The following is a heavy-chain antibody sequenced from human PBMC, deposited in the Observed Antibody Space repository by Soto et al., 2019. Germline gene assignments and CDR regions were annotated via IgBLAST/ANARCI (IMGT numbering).Heavy chain of an antibody. CDR2: INAGNGNA. CDR3: ARAQDYDFWSASYYFDF. D-gene: IGHD3-3*01. J-gene: IGHJ4*02. Sequence: QVPLVQSGAEVKKPGASVKVSCKASGYSFTTYLMHWVRQAPGQRLEWMGWINAGNGNAIYSQRFQGRVSITTDTSASTAYMELSSLRSEDTAVYYCARAQDYDFWSASYYFDFWGQGTLVTVSS. CDR1: GYSFTTYL. V-gene: IGHV1-3*01.